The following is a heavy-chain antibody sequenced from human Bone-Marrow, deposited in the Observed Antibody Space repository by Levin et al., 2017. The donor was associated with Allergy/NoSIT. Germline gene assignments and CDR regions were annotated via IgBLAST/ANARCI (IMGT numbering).Heavy chain of an antibody. V-gene: IGHV2-26*01. CDR1: GFSLSNARMG. CDR3: ARMIKLDGYYGSGRPSNYYYGMDV. J-gene: IGHJ6*02. CDR2: MYSTGEK. D-gene: IGHD3-10*01. Sequence: VSGPTLVKPTETLTLTCTVSGFSLSNARMGVSWIRQPPGKALEWLAHMYSTGEKSYSTSLKSRVTISKDTSKSQVVLTMANVDPVDTATYFCARMIKLDGYYGSGRPSNYYYGMDVWGQGTTVTVSS.